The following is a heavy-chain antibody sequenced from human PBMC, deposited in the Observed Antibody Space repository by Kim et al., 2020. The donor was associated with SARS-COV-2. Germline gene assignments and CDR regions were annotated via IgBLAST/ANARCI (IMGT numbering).Heavy chain of an antibody. CDR3: ARVRISGNFYYYGMDV. CDR1: GYSFTDYA. J-gene: IGHJ6*01. CDR2: IDAGKGNV. Sequence: ASVKVSCKASGYSFTDYAIHWVRQAPGQRLEWMGSIDAGKGNVKYSQKLQGRVTITRDTSATKGYMELSSLKSEDTAVYYCARVRISGNFYYYGMDVWG. V-gene: IGHV1-3*01. D-gene: IGHD3-10*01.